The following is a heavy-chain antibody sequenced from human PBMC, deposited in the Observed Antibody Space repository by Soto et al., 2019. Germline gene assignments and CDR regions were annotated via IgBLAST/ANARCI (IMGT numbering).Heavy chain of an antibody. CDR2: ISSSSSYI. J-gene: IGHJ4*02. Sequence: VQLVESGGGLVKPGGSLRLSCAASGFTFSSYSMNWVRQAPGKGLEWVSSISSSSSYIYYADSVKGRFTISRDSAKNSLYLQMNRLSAEDTAGYYWAGPLVPAAISSPRPQLYWGQGTLVTVSS. D-gene: IGHD2-2*02. CDR3: AGPLVPAAISSPRPQLY. CDR1: GFTFSSYS. V-gene: IGHV3-21*01.